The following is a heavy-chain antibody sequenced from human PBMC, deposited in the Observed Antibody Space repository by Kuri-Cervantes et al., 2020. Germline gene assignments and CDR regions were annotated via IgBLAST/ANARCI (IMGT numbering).Heavy chain of an antibody. J-gene: IGHJ4*02. CDR2: IYSGGST. CDR3: ARASGWYLVLDY. Sequence: GESLKISCAASGFTFSNAWMSWVRQAPGKGLEWVSVIYSGGSTYYADSVKGRFTISRDNSKNTLYFQMNSLRAEDTAVYYCARASGWYLVLDYWGQGTLVTVSS. CDR1: GFTFSNAW. V-gene: IGHV3-53*01. D-gene: IGHD6-19*01.